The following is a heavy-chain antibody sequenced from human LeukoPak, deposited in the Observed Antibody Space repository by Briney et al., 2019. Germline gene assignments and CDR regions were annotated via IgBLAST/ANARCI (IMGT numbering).Heavy chain of an antibody. CDR2: IYYSGST. V-gene: IGHV4-59*08. J-gene: IGHJ3*02. Sequence: SETLSLTCTVSGGSISSYYWSWIRQPPGKGLEWIGYIYYSGSTNYNPSLKSRVTISVDTSKNQFSLKLSSVTAADTAVYYCARVFVTAEYVFDIWGQGTMVTVSS. CDR3: ARVFVTAEYVFDI. D-gene: IGHD2-21*02. CDR1: GGSISSYY.